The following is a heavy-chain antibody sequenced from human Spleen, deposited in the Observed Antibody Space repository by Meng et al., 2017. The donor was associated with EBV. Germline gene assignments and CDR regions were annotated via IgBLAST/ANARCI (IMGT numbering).Heavy chain of an antibody. CDR3: ASLVSDYDFWSGNPYY. D-gene: IGHD3-3*01. CDR1: GGTLSRFA. CDR2: IIPIFGTA. Sequence: QGPGVRFWLGGKNPGSSVKASCKASGGTLSRFAISWGRQAPGQGLEWMGGIIPIFGTAKYAQKFQGRVTITADKSTSTAYMELSSLRSEDTAVYYCASLVSDYDFWSGNPYYWGQGTLVTVSS. V-gene: IGHV1-69*06. J-gene: IGHJ4*02.